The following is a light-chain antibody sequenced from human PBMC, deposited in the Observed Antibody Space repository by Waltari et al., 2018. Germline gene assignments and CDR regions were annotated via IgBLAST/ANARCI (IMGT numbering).Light chain of an antibody. V-gene: IGLV4-69*01. CDR2: LNSDGSH. J-gene: IGLJ2*01. CDR1: SGHSSSA. Sequence: QLELTQPPSASASLGASVKLTCTLSSGHSSSAIAWHQQEPEKGPRYLMKLNSDGSHNKGDGIPDRFLGSSFGAERYLIISSLQSEDEAAYYCQTWGSGIVFGGGTKLTVL. CDR3: QTWGSGIV.